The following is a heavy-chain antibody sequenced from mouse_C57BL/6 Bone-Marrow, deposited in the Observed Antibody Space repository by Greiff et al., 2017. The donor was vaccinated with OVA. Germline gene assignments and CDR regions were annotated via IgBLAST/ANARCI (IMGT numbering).Heavy chain of an antibody. CDR3: AREGYSNYDYYAMDY. V-gene: IGHV1-59*01. Sequence: QVQLKQPGAELVRPGTSVKLSCKASGYTFTSYWMHWVKQRPGQGLEWIGVIDPSDSYTNYNQKFKGKATLTVDTSSSTAYMQLSSLTSEDSAVYYCAREGYSNYDYYAMDYWGQGTSVTVSS. CDR2: IDPSDSYT. J-gene: IGHJ4*01. CDR1: GYTFTSYW. D-gene: IGHD2-5*01.